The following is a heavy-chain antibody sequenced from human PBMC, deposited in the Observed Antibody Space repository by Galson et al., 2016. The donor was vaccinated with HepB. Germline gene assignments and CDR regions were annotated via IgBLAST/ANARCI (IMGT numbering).Heavy chain of an antibody. V-gene: IGHV3-48*02. CDR2: IGSRSSPI. CDR3: VRVDEGYYYLIDY. D-gene: IGHD3-22*01. CDR1: GFTFSSYA. J-gene: IGHJ4*02. Sequence: SLRLSCAAFGFTFSSYALNWVRQAPGKGLEWVSYIGSRSSPIHYADSVKGRFTISRDNAKNSLYLQMNSLRDEDTAVYYCVRVDEGYYYLIDYWGQGTLVTVSS.